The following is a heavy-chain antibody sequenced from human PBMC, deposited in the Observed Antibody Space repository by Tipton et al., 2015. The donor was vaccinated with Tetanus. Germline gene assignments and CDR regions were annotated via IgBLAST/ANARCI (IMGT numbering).Heavy chain of an antibody. CDR1: GFTFSDYA. J-gene: IGHJ4*02. Sequence: SLRLSCAASGFTFSDYAMTWVRQAPGKGLEWVSSISSTSSYIYYADSLKGRFTISRDNAKNSLYLQMDSLRVEDTAVYYCASGSTLDYWGQGILVTVSS. V-gene: IGHV3-21*01. D-gene: IGHD6-25*01. CDR2: ISSTSSYI. CDR3: ASGSTLDY.